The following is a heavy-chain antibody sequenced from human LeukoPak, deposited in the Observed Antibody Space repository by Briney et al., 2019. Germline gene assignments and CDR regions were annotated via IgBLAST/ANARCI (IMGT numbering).Heavy chain of an antibody. J-gene: IGHJ5*02. D-gene: IGHD3-16*01. CDR2: IYYSGST. V-gene: IGHV4-31*03. Sequence: SETLSLTCTVSGGSLSSGGYYWSWIRQHPGKGLEWIGYIYYSGSTYYNPSLKSRVTISVDTSKNQFSLKLSSVTAADTAVYYCARDARGTGSNVWGSYRLVWFDPWGQGTLVTVSS. CDR1: GGSLSSGGYY. CDR3: ARDARGTGSNVWGSYRLVWFDP.